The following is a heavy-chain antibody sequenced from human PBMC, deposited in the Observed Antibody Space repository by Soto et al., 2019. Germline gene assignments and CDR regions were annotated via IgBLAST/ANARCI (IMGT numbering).Heavy chain of an antibody. CDR1: GYTFTSYG. J-gene: IGHJ5*02. CDR2: INPYSGST. D-gene: IGHD2-2*01. V-gene: IGHV1-2*04. Sequence: GASVKVSCKASGYTFTSYGISWVRQAPGQGIEWMGWINPYSGSTNYAQKFQGWVTMTRDTSTSTAYMELSRLRSDDTAVYYCARAEDCSSTSCNGHFWFDPWGQGTLVTVSS. CDR3: ARAEDCSSTSCNGHFWFDP.